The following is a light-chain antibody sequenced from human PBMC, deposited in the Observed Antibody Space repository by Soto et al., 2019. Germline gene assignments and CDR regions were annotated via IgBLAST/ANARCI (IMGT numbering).Light chain of an antibody. CDR2: DAS. V-gene: IGKV3-11*01. J-gene: IGKJ1*01. Sequence: DTVLTQSPATLSLSPGERATLSCRASQSVTTYLAWYQQKPGQAPRLLIYDASTRATGIPARFSGSGSGTDFTLTITSLQSEDFAVYYCHQYNGWPRTFGQGTKVEI. CDR1: QSVTTY. CDR3: HQYNGWPRT.